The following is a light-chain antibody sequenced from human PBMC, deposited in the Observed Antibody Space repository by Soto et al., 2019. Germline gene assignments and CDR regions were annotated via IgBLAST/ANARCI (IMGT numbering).Light chain of an antibody. CDR3: QQYDTRCT. Sequence: DIQLTQSLYTLSASVGDRVTLTCRASQSISSGLAWYQQKPGKAPKLLIYDASSLESGVPSRFSGSGSGTEFTLTISSLQPDDFATYYCQQYDTRCTFGQGTKVDIK. J-gene: IGKJ1*01. V-gene: IGKV1-5*01. CDR1: QSISSG. CDR2: DAS.